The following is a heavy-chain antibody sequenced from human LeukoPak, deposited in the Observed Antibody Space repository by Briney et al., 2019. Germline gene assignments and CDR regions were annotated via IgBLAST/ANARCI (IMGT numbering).Heavy chain of an antibody. V-gene: IGHV1-2*02. CDR1: GYTFTGYY. CDR3: ARGGGYDLTYYYYYCMDV. CDR2: INPNSGGT. J-gene: IGHJ6*03. Sequence: ASVKVSCKASGYTFTGYYMHWVRQAPGQGLEWMGWINPNSGGTNYAQKFQGRVTMTRDTSISTAYMELSRLRSDDTAVYYCARGGGYDLTYYYYYCMDVWGKGTTVTVSS. D-gene: IGHD5-12*01.